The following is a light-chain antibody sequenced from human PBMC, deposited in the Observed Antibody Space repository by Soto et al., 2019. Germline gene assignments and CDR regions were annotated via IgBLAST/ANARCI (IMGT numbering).Light chain of an antibody. Sequence: QSALTQPASLSDSPGQSITISCTGTSSDVGGSNFVSWYQQHPGKPPKLIIYDVANRPSGVSNRFSGSKSGSTASLIISRLQTEDEADYYCASYTSSTTYVFGTGTTVTVL. J-gene: IGLJ1*01. V-gene: IGLV2-14*03. CDR3: ASYTSSTTYV. CDR1: SSDVGGSNF. CDR2: DVA.